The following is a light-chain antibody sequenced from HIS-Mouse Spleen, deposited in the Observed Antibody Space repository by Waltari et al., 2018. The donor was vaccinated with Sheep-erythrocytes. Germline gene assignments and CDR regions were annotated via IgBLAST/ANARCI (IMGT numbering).Light chain of an antibody. CDR2: DVS. J-gene: IGLJ1*01. CDR3: CSYAGSYNHV. V-gene: IGLV2-11*01. CDR1: SRDVGCYNF. Sequence: QSALTQPRSVSGSPGQSVTTPCTGTSRDVGCYNFVSWYQQHPGKAPKLMIYDVSKRPSGVPDRFSGSKSGNTASLTISGLQAEDEADYYCCSYAGSYNHVFATGTKVTVL.